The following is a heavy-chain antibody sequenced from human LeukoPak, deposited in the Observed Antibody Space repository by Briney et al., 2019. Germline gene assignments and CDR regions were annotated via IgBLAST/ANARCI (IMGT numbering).Heavy chain of an antibody. Sequence: GGSLRLSCAASGFTFSSYEMNWVRQAPGKGLEWVSYISSSGSTIYYADSVKGRFTISRDNAKNSLYLQMNSLRAEDTAVYYCAREPPYSSGRVYFDYWGQGTLVTVSS. V-gene: IGHV3-48*03. CDR2: ISSSGSTI. D-gene: IGHD6-19*01. CDR3: AREPPYSSGRVYFDY. J-gene: IGHJ4*02. CDR1: GFTFSSYE.